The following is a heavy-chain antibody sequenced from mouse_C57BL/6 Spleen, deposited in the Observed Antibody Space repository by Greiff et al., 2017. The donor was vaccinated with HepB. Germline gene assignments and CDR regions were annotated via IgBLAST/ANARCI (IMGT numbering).Heavy chain of an antibody. D-gene: IGHD2-4*01. J-gene: IGHJ2*01. CDR1: GFTFSSYA. Sequence: EVKLVESGGGLVKPGGSLKLSCAASGFTFSSYAMSWVRQTPEKRLEWVATISDGGSYTYYPDNVKGRFTISRDNAKNNLYLQMSHLKSEDTAMYYCARERLRLFDYWGQGTTLTVSS. V-gene: IGHV5-4*01. CDR2: ISDGGSYT. CDR3: ARERLRLFDY.